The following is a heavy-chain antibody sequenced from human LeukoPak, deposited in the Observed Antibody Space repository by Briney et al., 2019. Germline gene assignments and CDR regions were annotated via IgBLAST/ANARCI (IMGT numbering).Heavy chain of an antibody. Sequence: SETLSLTCNVSGGSISGYHWSWIRQPPGKGLEWLGYIYYSGSSNYNPSLKSRVTMSADTSKNQFSLKLSSVTAADTAVYYCAKDGSTGYYYYMDVWGKGTTVTVSS. D-gene: IGHD3-10*01. CDR1: GGSISGYH. CDR2: IYYSGSS. J-gene: IGHJ6*03. V-gene: IGHV4-59*01. CDR3: AKDGSTGYYYYMDV.